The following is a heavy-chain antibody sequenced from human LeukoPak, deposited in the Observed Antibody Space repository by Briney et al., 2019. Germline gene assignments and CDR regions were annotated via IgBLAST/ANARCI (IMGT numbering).Heavy chain of an antibody. V-gene: IGHV3-74*01. CDR1: GFTFSTYW. CDR2: INCDGSSS. CDR3: TRNPGMDV. Sequence: GSLRLSCAASGFTFSTYWMHWVRQAPGKGLVWVSRINCDGSSSTYADSVKGRFTISRDNAKNTLYLQMNSLRTEDTAVYYCTRNPGMDVWGQGTTVTVSS. J-gene: IGHJ6*02.